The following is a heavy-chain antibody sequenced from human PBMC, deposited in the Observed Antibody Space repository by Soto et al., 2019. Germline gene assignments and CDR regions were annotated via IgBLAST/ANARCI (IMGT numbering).Heavy chain of an antibody. CDR3: ERDWYYRIDQ. V-gene: IGHV3-74*01. Sequence: PGGSLRLSCAASGFTFSTYWMHWVRQAPGKGLVWVSRINSDGSSTTYADSVKGRFTISRDNAKNTLYLQMNSLRGEDTAVYYSERDWYYRIDQGGKGILVTVSS. J-gene: IGHJ4*02. CDR2: INSDGSST. CDR1: GFTFSTYW. D-gene: IGHD4-4*01.